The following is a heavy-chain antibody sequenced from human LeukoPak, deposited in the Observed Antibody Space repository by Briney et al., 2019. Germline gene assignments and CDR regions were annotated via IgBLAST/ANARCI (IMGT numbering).Heavy chain of an antibody. Sequence: SETLSLTCTVSGGSISSYYWSWIRQPPGKGLEWIGYIYYSGSTNYNPSLKGRVTISVDTSKNQFSLKLSSVTAADTAVYYCARSYDILTPNWFDPWGQGTLVTVSS. CDR2: IYYSGST. V-gene: IGHV4-59*01. CDR3: ARSYDILTPNWFDP. D-gene: IGHD3-9*01. CDR1: GGSISSYY. J-gene: IGHJ5*02.